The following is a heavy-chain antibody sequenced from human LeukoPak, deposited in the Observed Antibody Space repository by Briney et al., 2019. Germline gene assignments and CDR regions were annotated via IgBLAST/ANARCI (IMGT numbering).Heavy chain of an antibody. CDR3: ARDEGDGSYFDN. D-gene: IGHD2-15*01. CDR1: GGSFSTYY. J-gene: IGHJ4*02. CDR2: IYYSGST. V-gene: IGHV4-59*01. Sequence: SETLSLTCTVSGGSFSTYYWSWIRQPPGTGLEWVGYIYYSGSTNYNPSLKSRVTISVDTSKNQISLKLSSVTAADTAVYYCARDEGDGSYFDNWGQGTLVTVSS.